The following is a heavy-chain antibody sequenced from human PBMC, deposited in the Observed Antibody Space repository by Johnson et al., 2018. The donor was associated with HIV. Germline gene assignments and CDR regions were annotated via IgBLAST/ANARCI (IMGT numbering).Heavy chain of an antibody. CDR3: ARSGPNWAFDI. CDR1: GFTVSSNY. D-gene: IGHD1-1*01. J-gene: IGHJ3*02. CDR2: IYSGGST. Sequence: VQLVESGGGLVQPGGSLRLSCVASGFTVSSNYMNWVRQAPGKGLEWVSVIYSGGSTYYADSVKGRFTISRDNSKNSLYLQMNSLRAEDTAVYYCARSGPNWAFDIWGQGTVVTVSS. V-gene: IGHV3-66*01.